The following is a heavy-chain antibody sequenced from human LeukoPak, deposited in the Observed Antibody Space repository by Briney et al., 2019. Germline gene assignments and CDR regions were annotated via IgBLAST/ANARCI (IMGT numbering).Heavy chain of an antibody. CDR1: GGTFSSYA. Sequence: GSSVKVSCKASGGTFSSYAISWVRQAPGQGLEWMGWISAYNGNTNYAQKLQGRVTMTTDTSTSTAYMELRSLRSDDTAVYYCARDRLRFLEWSREFDPWGQGTLVTVSS. D-gene: IGHD3-3*01. CDR2: ISAYNGNT. J-gene: IGHJ5*02. V-gene: IGHV1-18*01. CDR3: ARDRLRFLEWSREFDP.